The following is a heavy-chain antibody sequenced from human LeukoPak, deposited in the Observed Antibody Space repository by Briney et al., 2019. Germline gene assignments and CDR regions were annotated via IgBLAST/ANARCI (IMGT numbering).Heavy chain of an antibody. Sequence: PSETLSLTCAVYGGSFSGYYWSWIRQPPGKGLEWIGEINHGGSTNYNPSLKSRVTISVDTSKNQFSLKLSSVTAADTAVYYCARRGRITMIVVVTRTPTHGWFDPWGQGTLVTVSS. CDR1: GGSFSGYY. V-gene: IGHV4-34*01. CDR2: INHGGST. CDR3: ARRGRITMIVVVTRTPTHGWFDP. D-gene: IGHD3-22*01. J-gene: IGHJ5*02.